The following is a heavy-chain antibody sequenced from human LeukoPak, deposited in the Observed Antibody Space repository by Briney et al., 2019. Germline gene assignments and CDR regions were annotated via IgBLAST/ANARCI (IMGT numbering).Heavy chain of an antibody. Sequence: PRGSLRLSCAASGLTFSSYAMSWVRQAPGKGLEWVSGTSGSGRSIHYADSVKGRFTISRDNSKNTLYLQMNSLRADDTAVYYCAKDMNSWRDGSGLGDYFDYWGQGTLVTVSS. J-gene: IGHJ4*02. CDR3: AKDMNSWRDGSGLGDYFDY. CDR2: TSGSGRSI. CDR1: GLTFSSYA. D-gene: IGHD6-19*01. V-gene: IGHV3-23*01.